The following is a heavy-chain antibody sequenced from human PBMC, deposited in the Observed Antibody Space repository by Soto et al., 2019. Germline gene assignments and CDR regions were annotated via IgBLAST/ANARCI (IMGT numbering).Heavy chain of an antibody. D-gene: IGHD3-10*01. Sequence: QVQLQESGPGLVKPSQTLSLTCTVSGGSISSGGYYWTWIRQHPGKGREWIGYISYSGSTYYNPSLKSRVTISVDTSKNQFSLKLTSVTSADTAVYYCARESLGRNSSPGDYWGQGTLVTVSS. CDR1: GGSISSGGYY. CDR2: ISYSGST. V-gene: IGHV4-31*03. J-gene: IGHJ4*02. CDR3: ARESLGRNSSPGDY.